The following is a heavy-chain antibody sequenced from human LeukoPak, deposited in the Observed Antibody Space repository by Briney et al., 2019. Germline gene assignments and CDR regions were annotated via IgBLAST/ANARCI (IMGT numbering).Heavy chain of an antibody. CDR1: GFTFSSYG. CDR2: IRYDGSNK. V-gene: IGHV3-30*02. CDR3: AKGGPYDILTLPD. D-gene: IGHD3-9*01. J-gene: IGHJ4*02. Sequence: GGSLRLSCAASGFTFSSYGMHWVRQAPGKGLEWVAFIRYDGSNKYYADSVKGRFTISRDNSKNTLYLQMNSLRAEDTAVYYCAKGGPYDILTLPDWGQGTLVTVSS.